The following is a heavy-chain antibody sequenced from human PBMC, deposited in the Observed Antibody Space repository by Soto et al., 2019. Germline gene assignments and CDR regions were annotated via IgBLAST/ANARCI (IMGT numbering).Heavy chain of an antibody. Sequence: QVQLQESGPGLVKPSQTLSLTCIVSGGSISSGDYYWSWIRQPPGKGLEWIGNIYHSGSTDYNPSLKSRLIISLDTSNTQFSLKLSSVTAADTAVYYCARERGILGEVDLWGQGALVTVSS. CDR3: ARERGILGEVDL. D-gene: IGHD1-26*01. V-gene: IGHV4-30-4*01. J-gene: IGHJ5*02. CDR1: GGSISSGDYY. CDR2: IYHSGST.